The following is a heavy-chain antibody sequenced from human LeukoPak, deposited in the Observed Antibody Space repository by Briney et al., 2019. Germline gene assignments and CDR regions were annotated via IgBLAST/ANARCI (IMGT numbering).Heavy chain of an antibody. CDR2: IYYSGST. J-gene: IGHJ4*02. CDR3: ARRTTNSGWYSFDY. V-gene: IGHV4-59*08. CDR1: GGSISSYY. Sequence: SETLSLTCTVSGGSISSYYWSWIRQPPGKGLEWIGYIYYSGSTNYNPSLKSRVTISVDTSKNQFSLKLSSVTAADTAVYYCARRTTNSGWYSFDYWGQGTLVTVSS. D-gene: IGHD6-19*01.